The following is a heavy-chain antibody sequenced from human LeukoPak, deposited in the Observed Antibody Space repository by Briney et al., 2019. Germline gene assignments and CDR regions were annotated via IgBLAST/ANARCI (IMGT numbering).Heavy chain of an antibody. V-gene: IGHV4-59*01. CDR3: ARGGAYGDFDAFDI. D-gene: IGHD4-17*01. CDR1: GGSIGSYY. CDR2: IYYSGST. Sequence: SETLSLTCTVSGGSIGSYYWSWLRQPPGRELDWIGYIYYSGSTNYNPSLKSRVTISVDTSKNQFSLKLSSVTPADTAVYYCARGGAYGDFDAFDIWGQGTMVTVSS. J-gene: IGHJ3*02.